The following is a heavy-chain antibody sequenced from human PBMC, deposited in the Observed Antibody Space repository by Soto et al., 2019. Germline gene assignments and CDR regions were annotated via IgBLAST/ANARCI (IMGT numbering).Heavy chain of an antibody. CDR3: ARDSYYHSSSGYYVFDY. D-gene: IGHD3-22*01. CDR2: IYPGDSDT. Sequence: GESLKISCKGSGYSFTSYWIGWVRQMPGKGLECMGIIYPGDSDTRYSPSFQGQVTISADNSKNTLYLQMNALTPEDTAVYYCARDSYYHSSSGYYVFDYWGQGTLVTVSS. V-gene: IGHV5-51*01. CDR1: GYSFTSYW. J-gene: IGHJ4*02.